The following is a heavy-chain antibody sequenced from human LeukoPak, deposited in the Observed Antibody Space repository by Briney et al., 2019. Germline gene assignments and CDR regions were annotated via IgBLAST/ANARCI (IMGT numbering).Heavy chain of an antibody. CDR2: IYYSGST. D-gene: IGHD2-2*03. CDR1: GGSMKNYY. Sequence: SETLSLTCTVSGGSMKNYYWIWIRQSPGKGLEWIGYIYYSGSTNYNPSLKSRVTISVDTSKHQFSLKLSSVTAADTAVYYCARAGYCSSTSCQWVPLVWGQGTTVTVSS. CDR3: ARAGYCSSTSCQWVPLV. J-gene: IGHJ6*02. V-gene: IGHV4-59*01.